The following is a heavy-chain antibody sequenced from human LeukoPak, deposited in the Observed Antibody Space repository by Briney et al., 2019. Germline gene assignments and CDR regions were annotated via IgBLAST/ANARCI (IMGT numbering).Heavy chain of an antibody. J-gene: IGHJ4*02. Sequence: GGSLRLSCAASGFTFSTYAMSWVRQAPGKGLEWVSVISGRGGSTYYADSVKGRFTISRDNSKNTLYLQMNSLRAEDTAVYYCAKADIVVVPAAPGAWGQGTLVTVSS. D-gene: IGHD2-2*01. CDR1: GFTFSTYA. CDR2: ISGRGGST. V-gene: IGHV3-23*01. CDR3: AKADIVVVPAAPGA.